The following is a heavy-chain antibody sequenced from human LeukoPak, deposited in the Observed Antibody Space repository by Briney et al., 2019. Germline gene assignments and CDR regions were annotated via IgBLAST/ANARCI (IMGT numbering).Heavy chain of an antibody. CDR3: VRHGGTRVTLVEVYYFDY. Sequence: SETLSLTCSVSGGSITTSSYYWGWIRQPPEKGLEWIGSIYYTGGTHYSPSLKSRVTISVDTSKNQFSLKLSSVTAADTAVYYCVRHGGTRVTLVEVYYFDYWGQGTLVTVSS. V-gene: IGHV4-39*01. J-gene: IGHJ4*02. CDR1: GGSITTSSYY. D-gene: IGHD4-11*01. CDR2: IYYTGGT.